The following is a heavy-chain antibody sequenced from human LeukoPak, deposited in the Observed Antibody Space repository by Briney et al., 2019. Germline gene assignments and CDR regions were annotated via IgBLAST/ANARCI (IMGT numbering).Heavy chain of an antibody. D-gene: IGHD1-26*01. Sequence: ASVKVSCKASGGTFSSYAISWVRQAPGQGLEWMGWISAYNGNTNYAQKLQGRVTMTTDTSTSTAYMELRSLRSDDTAVYYCARFIIVGAKPYNWFDPWGQGTLVTVSS. CDR1: GGTFSSYA. V-gene: IGHV1-18*01. CDR3: ARFIIVGAKPYNWFDP. J-gene: IGHJ5*02. CDR2: ISAYNGNT.